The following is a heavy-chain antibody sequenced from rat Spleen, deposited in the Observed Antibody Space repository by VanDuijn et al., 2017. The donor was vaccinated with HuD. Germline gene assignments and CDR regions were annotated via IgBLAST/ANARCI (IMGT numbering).Heavy chain of an antibody. CDR1: GFNFKDNW. Sequence: EVKLVESGGGLAQPGRSLKLSCAASGFNFKDNWMGWVRQAPGKGLEWIGEINKDSSIIKYSPSLKDKITISRDNAQNTLYLQMSKLGSEDTGIYYCAREEFGVRDWGQGIMVTVSS. D-gene: IGHD4-3*01. CDR3: AREEFGVRD. V-gene: IGHV4-2*01. CDR2: INKDSSII. J-gene: IGHJ2*01.